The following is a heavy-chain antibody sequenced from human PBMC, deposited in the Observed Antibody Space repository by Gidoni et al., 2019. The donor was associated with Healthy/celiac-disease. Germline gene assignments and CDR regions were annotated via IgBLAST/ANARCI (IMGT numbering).Heavy chain of an antibody. D-gene: IGHD6-13*01. J-gene: IGHJ6*03. V-gene: IGHV4-34*01. CDR2: INHSEST. CDR3: ASVTGYSSSWGYMDV. CDR1: GGSFSGYY. Sequence: QVQLQQWGAGLLKPSETLSLPCAVYGGSFSGYYWSWIRQPPGKGLEWIGEINHSESTNYNPSLKSRVTISVYTSKNQFSLKLSSVTPADTAVYYCASVTGYSSSWGYMDVWGKGTTVTVSS.